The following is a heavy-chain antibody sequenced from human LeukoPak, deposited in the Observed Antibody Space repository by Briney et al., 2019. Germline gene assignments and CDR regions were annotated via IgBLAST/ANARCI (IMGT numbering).Heavy chain of an antibody. V-gene: IGHV4-34*01. J-gene: IGHJ6*03. D-gene: IGHD2-2*01. CDR1: GGSFSGYY. Sequence: SETLSLTCAVYGGSFSGYYWSWIRQPPGKGLEWIGEINHSGSTNYNPSLKSRVTISVDTSKNQFSLKLSSVTAADTAVYYCASVVVPAARNNYYCYYYTDVWGKGTTVTVSS. CDR2: INHSGST. CDR3: ASVVVPAARNNYYCYYYTDV.